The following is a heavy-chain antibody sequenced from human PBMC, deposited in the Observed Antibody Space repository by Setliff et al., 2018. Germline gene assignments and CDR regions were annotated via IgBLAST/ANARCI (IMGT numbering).Heavy chain of an antibody. CDR3: VRDLHWGFDY. D-gene: IGHD7-27*01. CDR1: GFTFSGHD. Sequence: SGGSLRLSCAASGFTFSGHDMHWVRQVPGKGLDGVAFIRYDGTTESYADSVKGRFTISRDNVKNSLFLQMNSLRAEDTAVYYCVRDLHWGFDYWGLGTLVTVSS. V-gene: IGHV3-30*02. J-gene: IGHJ4*02. CDR2: IRYDGTTE.